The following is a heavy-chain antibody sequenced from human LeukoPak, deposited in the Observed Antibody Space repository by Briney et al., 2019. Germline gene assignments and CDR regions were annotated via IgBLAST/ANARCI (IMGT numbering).Heavy chain of an antibody. CDR3: AKRDRMYTSGSYYFDY. CDR2: ISGSGSST. CDR1: GFTFSSYA. Sequence: PGGSLRLSCAASGFTFSSYAMSWVRQAPGKGLEWVSAISGSGSSTYYADSVKGRFTISRDNSKNTLYLQMNSLRAEDTAVYYCAKRDRMYTSGSYYFDYWGQGTLVTVSS. J-gene: IGHJ4*02. V-gene: IGHV3-23*01. D-gene: IGHD6-19*01.